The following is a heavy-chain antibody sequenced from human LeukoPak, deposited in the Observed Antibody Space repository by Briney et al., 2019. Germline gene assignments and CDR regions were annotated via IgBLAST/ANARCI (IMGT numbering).Heavy chain of an antibody. CDR1: GYTFTSYY. J-gene: IGHJ4*02. CDR2: INPNGGST. CDR3: AGGAGDSYGYRYYFDS. Sequence: ASVKVSCKASGYTFTSYYIHWVRQAPGQGLEWMGLINPNGGSTSYAQKFQGRLTVTRDTSTRTVYMELSSLRSEDTAVYYCAGGAGDSYGYRYYFDSWGQGTLVTVSS. V-gene: IGHV1-46*01. D-gene: IGHD5-18*01.